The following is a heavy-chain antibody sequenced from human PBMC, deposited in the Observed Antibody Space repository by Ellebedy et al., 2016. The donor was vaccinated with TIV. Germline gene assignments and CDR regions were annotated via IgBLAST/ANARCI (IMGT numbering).Heavy chain of an antibody. CDR3: ARDMVQGMVAQYVWFDH. V-gene: IGHV1-18*04. J-gene: IGHJ5*02. CDR1: GFTFTSFG. CDR2: ISVYNGDT. D-gene: IGHD3-10*01. Sequence: ASVKVSCKASGFTFTSFGISWVRQAPGQGLEWMGWISVYNGDTNYAKKIQGRVTMTTDTSTSTAYMELRSLRSDDTAVYYCARDMVQGMVAQYVWFDHWGQGTQVTVSS.